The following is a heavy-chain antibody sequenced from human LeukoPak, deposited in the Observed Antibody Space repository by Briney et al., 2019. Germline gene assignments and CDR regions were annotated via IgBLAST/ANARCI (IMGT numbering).Heavy chain of an antibody. CDR2: ISGSGGST. Sequence: PGGSLRLSCAAPGFTFSSYAMSWVRQAPGKGLEWVSAISGSGGSTYYADSVKGRFTISRDNSKNTLYLQMNSLRGEDTALYYCAKRVQYSSGWYVGFGYWGQGTLVTVSS. D-gene: IGHD6-19*01. CDR1: GFTFSSYA. V-gene: IGHV3-23*01. CDR3: AKRVQYSSGWYVGFGY. J-gene: IGHJ4*02.